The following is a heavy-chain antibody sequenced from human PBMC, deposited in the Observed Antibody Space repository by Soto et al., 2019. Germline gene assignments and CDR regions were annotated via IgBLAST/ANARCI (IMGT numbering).Heavy chain of an antibody. CDR1: GFTFSGDG. CDR2: ISQSGSSK. V-gene: IGHV3-48*03. CDR3: ARETFVVVSATVQYFFGMDV. Sequence: RLSCASAGFTFSGDGMNWVRQAPWKGLEWISYISQSGSSKYYADSVRGRFTISRDNAKNSLYLQMNSLRGDDSAVYFCARETFVVVSATVQYFFGMDVWGQGTTVTVSS. J-gene: IGHJ6*02. D-gene: IGHD2-21*01.